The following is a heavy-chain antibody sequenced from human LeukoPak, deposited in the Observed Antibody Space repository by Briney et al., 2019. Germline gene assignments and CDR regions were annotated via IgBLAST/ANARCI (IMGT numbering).Heavy chain of an antibody. V-gene: IGHV4-39*01. CDR3: ARGDRSGWKWFDP. J-gene: IGHJ5*02. Sequence: RTSETLSLTCTVSGGSISSSSHCWGWIRQPPGKGLEWIGNIHYSGTTYYNPSFKSRVTISVDTSKNQFSLKLSSVTAGDTALYYCARGDRSGWKWFDPWGQGTLVTDSA. CDR1: GGSISSSSHC. CDR2: IHYSGTT. D-gene: IGHD6-19*01.